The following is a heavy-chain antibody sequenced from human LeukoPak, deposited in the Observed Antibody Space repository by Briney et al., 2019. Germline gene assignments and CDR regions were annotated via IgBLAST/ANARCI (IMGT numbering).Heavy chain of an antibody. CDR1: GGSISSGGYY. CDR3: ARGSGDYGDANFDY. V-gene: IGHV4-31*03. CDR2: IYYSGST. J-gene: IGHJ4*02. Sequence: SQTLSLTCTVSGGSISSGGYYWSWTRQHPGKGLEWIGYIYYSGSTYYNPSLKSRVTISVDMSENQFSLKLSSVTAADTAVYYCARGSGDYGDANFDYWGQGTLVTVSS. D-gene: IGHD4-17*01.